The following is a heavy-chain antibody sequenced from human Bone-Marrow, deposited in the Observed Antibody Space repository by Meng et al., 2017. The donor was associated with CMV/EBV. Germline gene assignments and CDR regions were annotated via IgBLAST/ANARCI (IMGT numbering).Heavy chain of an antibody. D-gene: IGHD2-15*01. V-gene: IGHV3-30-3*01. J-gene: IGHJ6*02. CDR3: ARARWGSKVVYYGLDV. Sequence: GESLKISCAASGFTFSSYAMHWVRQAPGKGLEWVAVISYDGSNKYYADSVKGRFTISRDNSKNTLYLQMNSLRAEDTAVYYCARARWGSKVVYYGLDVWGQGTTVTVSS. CDR1: GFTFSSYA. CDR2: ISYDGSNK.